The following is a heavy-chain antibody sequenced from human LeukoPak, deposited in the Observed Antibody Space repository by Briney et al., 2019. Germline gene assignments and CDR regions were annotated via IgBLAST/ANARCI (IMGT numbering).Heavy chain of an antibody. Sequence: PSETLSLTCTVSDGSISSYYWSWIRQPPGKGLEWIGYIYYSGSTNYNPSLKSRVTISVDTSKNQFSLKLSSVTAADTAVYYCARHEVDYGSGPFDPWGQGTLVTVSS. D-gene: IGHD3-10*01. V-gene: IGHV4-59*08. CDR2: IYYSGST. CDR1: DGSISSYY. CDR3: ARHEVDYGSGPFDP. J-gene: IGHJ5*02.